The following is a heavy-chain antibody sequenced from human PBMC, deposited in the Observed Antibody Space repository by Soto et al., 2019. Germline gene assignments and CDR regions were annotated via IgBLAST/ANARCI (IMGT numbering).Heavy chain of an antibody. Sequence: SLRLSCTASGFTFGDYAMSWFRQAPGKGLEWVGFIRSKAYGGTTEYAASVKGRFTISRDDSKSIAYLQMNSLKTEDTAVYYCTRDDLEDSSGWLDAFDIWGQGTMVTVSS. J-gene: IGHJ3*02. D-gene: IGHD6-19*01. CDR2: IRSKAYGGTT. CDR3: TRDDLEDSSGWLDAFDI. CDR1: GFTFGDYA. V-gene: IGHV3-49*03.